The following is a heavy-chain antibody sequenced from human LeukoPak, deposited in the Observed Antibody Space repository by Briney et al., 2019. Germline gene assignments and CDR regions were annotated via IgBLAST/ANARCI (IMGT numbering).Heavy chain of an antibody. CDR1: GGSISTYY. J-gene: IGHJ4*02. V-gene: IGHV4-59*01. Sequence: PSETLSLTCTVSGGSISTYYWSWIRQSPGKGLEYIGYIYYSASTNYNPSLKSRVTISVDTSKNQFSLNLTSVTAADTAAYYCARGSSSNWRLLDYWGPGTLVIVSS. CDR3: ARGSSSNWRLLDY. CDR2: IYYSAST. D-gene: IGHD6-13*01.